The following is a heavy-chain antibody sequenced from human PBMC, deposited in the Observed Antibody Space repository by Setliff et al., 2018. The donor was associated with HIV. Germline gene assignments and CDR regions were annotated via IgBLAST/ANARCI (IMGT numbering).Heavy chain of an antibody. CDR2: IIPIFGTA. Sequence: SVKVSCKASGGTFSSYAIIWVRQAPGQGLEWMGGIIPIFGTANYAQKFQGRVTITADASTSTAYMELTSLRFDDTAMYYCVRGVQSPPHYSYYYMDVWGEGTMVTVSS. CDR3: VRGVQSPPHYSYYYMDV. D-gene: IGHD3-3*01. V-gene: IGHV1-69*13. CDR1: GGTFSSYA. J-gene: IGHJ6*03.